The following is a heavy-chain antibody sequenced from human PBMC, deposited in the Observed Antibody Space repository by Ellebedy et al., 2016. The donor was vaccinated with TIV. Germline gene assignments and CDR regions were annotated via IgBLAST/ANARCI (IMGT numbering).Heavy chain of an antibody. V-gene: IGHV3-64D*06. Sequence: GGSLRLSCSASGFTFSSYAMHWVRQAPGKGLEYVSAISSNGGSTYYADSVKGRFTISRDNSKNTLYLQMSSLRAEDTAVYYCVKDPHYDILTGYPLTPGAFDIWGQGTMVTVSS. CDR3: VKDPHYDILTGYPLTPGAFDI. CDR2: ISSNGGST. J-gene: IGHJ3*02. D-gene: IGHD3-9*01. CDR1: GFTFSSYA.